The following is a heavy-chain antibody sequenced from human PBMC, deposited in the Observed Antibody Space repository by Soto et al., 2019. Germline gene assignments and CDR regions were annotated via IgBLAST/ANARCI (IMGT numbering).Heavy chain of an antibody. J-gene: IGHJ4*02. CDR2: FDPEDGET. V-gene: IGHV1-24*01. CDR3: ATALGVGAAFDY. CDR1: GYTLTELS. D-gene: IGHD1-26*01. Sequence: ASVKVSCKVSGYTLTELSMHWVRQAPGKGLEWMGGFDPEDGETIYAQKFQGRVTMTEDTSTDTAYMELSSLRSEDTAVYYCATALGVGAAFDYWGQGTLVTVSS.